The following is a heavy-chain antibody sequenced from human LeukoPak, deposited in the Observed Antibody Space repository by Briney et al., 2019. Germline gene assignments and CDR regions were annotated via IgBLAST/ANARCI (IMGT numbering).Heavy chain of an antibody. CDR2: IIPIFGTA. V-gene: IGHV1-69*06. J-gene: IGHJ4*02. CDR3: ARDLGGSGSIWAYYFDY. D-gene: IGHD3-10*01. CDR1: GGTFSSYA. Sequence: SVNVSCKASGGTFSSYAISWVRQAPGQGLEWMGGIIPIFGTANYAQKFQGRVTITADKSTSTAYMELSSLRSEDTAVYYCARDLGGSGSIWAYYFDYWGQGTLVTVSS.